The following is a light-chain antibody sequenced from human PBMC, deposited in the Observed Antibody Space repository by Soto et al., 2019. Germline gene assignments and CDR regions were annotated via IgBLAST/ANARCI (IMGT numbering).Light chain of an antibody. J-gene: IGLJ1*01. V-gene: IGLV2-14*01. CDR1: SSDIGAYNY. CDR3: SSFSSAIAFV. Sequence: QSALTQPASVSASPGQSITISCTGTSSDIGAYNYISWYQQHPGKAPNLMIYEVTNRPSGISNRFSGSRSGNTASLSISGLQAEDEADYYCSSFSSAIAFVFGTGTKVTVL. CDR2: EVT.